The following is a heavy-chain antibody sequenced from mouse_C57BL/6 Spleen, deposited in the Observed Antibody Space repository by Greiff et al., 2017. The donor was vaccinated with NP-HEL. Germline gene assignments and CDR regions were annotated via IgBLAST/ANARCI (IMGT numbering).Heavy chain of an antibody. D-gene: IGHD2-1*01. V-gene: IGHV1-7*01. CDR2: INPSSGYT. Sequence: QVQLQQSGAELAKPGASVKLSCKASGYTFTSYWMHWVKQRPGQGLEWIGYINPSSGYTKYNQKFKDKATLTADKSSITAYMQLSSLTYEDSAVYYCARSGYGNYYAMDYWGQGTSVTVSS. CDR3: ARSGYGNYYAMDY. CDR1: GYTFTSYW. J-gene: IGHJ4*01.